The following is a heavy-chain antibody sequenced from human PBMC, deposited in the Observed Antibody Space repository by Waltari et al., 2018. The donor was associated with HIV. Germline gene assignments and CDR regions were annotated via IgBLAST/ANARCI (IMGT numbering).Heavy chain of an antibody. CDR2: MNPKSGNT. Sequence: QVQLVQSGAEVKKPGASVKVSCKASKYTFTDFDINWLRQATGQGLEWMGWMNPKSGNTGYAEKFQGRVTMTRNTSTDTAYMELSSLRSDDTAMYYCTRGWTTRYYYGLDVWGQGTTVIVSS. CDR1: KYTFTDFD. J-gene: IGHJ6*02. CDR3: TRGWTTRYYYGLDV. V-gene: IGHV1-8*01. D-gene: IGHD4-17*01.